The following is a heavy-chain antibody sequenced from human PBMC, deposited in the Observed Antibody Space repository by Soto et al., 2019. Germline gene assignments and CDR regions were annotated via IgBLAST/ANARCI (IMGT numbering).Heavy chain of an antibody. CDR2: IYSGGNT. V-gene: IGHV3-66*01. D-gene: IGHD2-15*01. J-gene: IGHJ6*02. Sequence: EVQLVESGGGLVQPGGSLRLSCAASGFTVSSSYMNWVRQAPGKGLEWVSVIYSGGNTYYEDSVKGRFTISRDSSKNIQNHQKNNPRSEDTAVYYCRRAGYHCSGDDWYYYYYLDVWGHGTTVTV. CDR1: GFTVSSSY. CDR3: RRAGYHCSGDDWYYYYYLDV.